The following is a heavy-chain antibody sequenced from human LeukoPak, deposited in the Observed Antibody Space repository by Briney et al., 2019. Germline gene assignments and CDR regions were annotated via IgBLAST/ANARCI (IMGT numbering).Heavy chain of an antibody. Sequence: ASVKVSFKASGCTFTSYDINWVRQATGQGLEWMGWMNPNSGNTGYAQKFQGRVTMTRNTSISTAYMELSSLRSEDTAVYYCARRGDFGYYYYYMDVWGKGTTVTVSS. CDR1: GCTFTSYD. V-gene: IGHV1-8*01. D-gene: IGHD3-16*01. CDR2: MNPNSGNT. CDR3: ARRGDFGYYYYYMDV. J-gene: IGHJ6*03.